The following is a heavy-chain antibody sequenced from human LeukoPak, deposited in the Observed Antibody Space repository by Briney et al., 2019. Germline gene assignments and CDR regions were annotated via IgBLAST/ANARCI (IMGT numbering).Heavy chain of an antibody. J-gene: IGHJ3*02. V-gene: IGHV4-39*01. CDR2: IYYSGST. CDR1: GGSISSSSYY. Sequence: SETLSLTCTVSGGSISSSSYYWGWIRQPPGKGLEWIGSIYYSGSTYYNPSLKSRVTISVDTSKNQFSLKLSSVTAADTAVYYCARPGYSYGFRIGAFDIWGQGTMVTVSS. D-gene: IGHD5-18*01. CDR3: ARPGYSYGFRIGAFDI.